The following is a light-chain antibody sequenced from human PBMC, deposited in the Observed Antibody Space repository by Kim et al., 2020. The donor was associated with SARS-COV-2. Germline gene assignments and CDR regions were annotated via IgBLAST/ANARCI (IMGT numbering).Light chain of an antibody. CDR1: QSITSW. J-gene: IGKJ5*01. Sequence: DIQMTQSPSTLSGIVGDRVTITCRASQSITSWLAWYQQKPGKAPKLLIYKASSLESGVPSRFSGSGSGTEFTLTISSLQPEDFAIYFCCHDSGYPITFGQGTRLEIK. CDR3: CHDSGYPIT. CDR2: KAS. V-gene: IGKV1-5*03.